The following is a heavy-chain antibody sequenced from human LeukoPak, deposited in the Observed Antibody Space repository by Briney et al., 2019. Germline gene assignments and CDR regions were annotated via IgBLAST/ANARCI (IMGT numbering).Heavy chain of an antibody. CDR1: GFTFSSYW. D-gene: IGHD3-10*01. J-gene: IGHJ4*02. V-gene: IGHV3-7*01. CDR3: ARGGGYYYGSGSYQTD. Sequence: GGSLRLSCAASGFTFSSYWMSWVRQAPGKGLEWVASIKQDGSEKYYVDSVKGRFTISRDNAKNSLYLQMNSLRAEDTAVYYCARGGGYYYGSGSYQTDWGQGTLVTVSS. CDR2: IKQDGSEK.